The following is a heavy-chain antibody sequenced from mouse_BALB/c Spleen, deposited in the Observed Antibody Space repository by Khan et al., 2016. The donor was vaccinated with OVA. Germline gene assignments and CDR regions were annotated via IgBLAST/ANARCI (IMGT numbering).Heavy chain of an antibody. CDR2: IDPENGDT. V-gene: IGHV14-1*02. CDR1: GFNIKDYY. J-gene: IGHJ3*01. D-gene: IGHD2-1*01. Sequence: VQLKESGAELVRPGALVKLSCKASGFNIKDYYMYWVKQRPEEGLEWIGWIDPENGDTIYDPKFLGKASITEDTPSNTAYLQLSSLTSEDTAVYYCVRRGYGNYWLANWGRGTLVTVSA. CDR3: VRRGYGNYWLAN.